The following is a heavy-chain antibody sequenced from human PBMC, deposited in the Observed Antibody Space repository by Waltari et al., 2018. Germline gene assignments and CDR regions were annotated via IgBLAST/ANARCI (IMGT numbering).Heavy chain of an antibody. Sequence: QVQLRESGPGLVRSSETLSLTCTVSGHSVNNDFYWAWIRQSPGGGLEWIASIYHTGSSHYNSSLKSRVSNSTDRSTKQFFLTLTHLTAADTAVYYCAEEGNTTAGLFDSWGQGTLVTVSS. D-gene: IGHD6-25*01. CDR2: IYHTGSS. V-gene: IGHV4-38-2*02. CDR3: AEEGNTTAGLFDS. CDR1: GHSVNNDFY. J-gene: IGHJ4*02.